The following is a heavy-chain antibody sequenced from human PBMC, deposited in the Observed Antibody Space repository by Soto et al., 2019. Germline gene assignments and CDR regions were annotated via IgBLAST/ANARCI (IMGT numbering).Heavy chain of an antibody. V-gene: IGHV3-73*01. CDR3: TRHADLGYCSSSSCYDFDY. D-gene: IGHD2-2*01. CDR1: GLTFSGSA. CDR2: IRSKANSYAT. Sequence: EVQLVESGGGLVQPGGSLKLSCAASGLTFSGSAMHWVRQASGKGLEWVGRIRSKANSYATEYGASVKGRFTISRDDSKNTAYLQMNSLKTDDTAVYYCTRHADLGYCSSSSCYDFDYWGQGTLVTVSS. J-gene: IGHJ4*02.